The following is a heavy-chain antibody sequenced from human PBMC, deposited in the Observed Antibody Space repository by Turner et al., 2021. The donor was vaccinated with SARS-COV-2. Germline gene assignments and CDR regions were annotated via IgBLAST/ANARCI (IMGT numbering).Heavy chain of an antibody. J-gene: IGHJ4*02. CDR1: GINFSTYS. V-gene: IGHV3-48*01. CDR2: IDSSSSTI. Sequence: EVHLVETGGGLVQPGGSLRLSCVASGINFSTYSMNWVRQAPGKGLEWVSYIDSSSSTIYYADSVKGRFTISRDNAKNSLYLQMNSLRADDTAGYYCASPFDYWGQGTLVTVSS. CDR3: ASPFDY.